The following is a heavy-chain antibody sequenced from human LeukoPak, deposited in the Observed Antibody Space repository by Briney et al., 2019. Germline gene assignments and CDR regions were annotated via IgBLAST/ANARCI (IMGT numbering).Heavy chain of an antibody. J-gene: IGHJ4*02. CDR1: GASISSYY. CDR3: AAEDYYDSSGLDY. CDR2: IYYSGTT. Sequence: SETLSLTCTVSGASISSYYWSWIRQPPGKGLEWIGYIYYSGTTNYNPSLKSRVTISVDSSNHQSCLMLSSVTAADTAVYYCAAEDYYDSSGLDYWGQGTLVTVSS. V-gene: IGHV4-59*01. D-gene: IGHD3-22*01.